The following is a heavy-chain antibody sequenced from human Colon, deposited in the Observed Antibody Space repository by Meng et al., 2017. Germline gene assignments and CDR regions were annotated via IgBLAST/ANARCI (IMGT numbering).Heavy chain of an antibody. J-gene: IGHJ6*02. V-gene: IGHV3-30*15. D-gene: IGHD5-24*01. CDR2: MSYDGSRQ. Sequence: GGSLRLSCAASGFTFSSFAMNWVRQAPGKGLEWVAMMSYDGSRQTYADSVRGRFTISRDNSKNTLFLQMSSLRAEDTAVYYCAKSHATMYYYGMEVWGPGNTVNGAS. CDR3: AKSHATMYYYGMEV. CDR1: GFTFSSFA.